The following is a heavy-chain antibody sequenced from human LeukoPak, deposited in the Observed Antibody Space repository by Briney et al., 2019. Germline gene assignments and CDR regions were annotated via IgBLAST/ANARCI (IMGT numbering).Heavy chain of an antibody. J-gene: IGHJ3*02. Sequence: SETLSLTCTVSGGSISYYYWSWIRQPPGKGLEWIGYIYYSGSTNYNPSLKSRVTISVDTSKNQFSLKLNSVTAADTAVYYCARVTYGDNHFDIWGQGTMVTVSS. CDR1: GGSISYYY. D-gene: IGHD4-23*01. CDR3: ARVTYGDNHFDI. CDR2: IYYSGST. V-gene: IGHV4-59*01.